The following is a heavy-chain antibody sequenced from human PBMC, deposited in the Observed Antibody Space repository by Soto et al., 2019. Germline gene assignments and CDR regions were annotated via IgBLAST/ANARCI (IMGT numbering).Heavy chain of an antibody. Sequence: QVQLVQSGAEVKKPGASVKVSCKASGYTFTSYGISWVRQTPGQGLEWMGWISAYNGNTNYAQKLQGRVTMTTDTSTSTAYMELRSLRSDDTAVYYCAIQPISIAAAGTLDYWGQGTLVTVSS. V-gene: IGHV1-18*01. J-gene: IGHJ4*02. D-gene: IGHD6-13*01. CDR3: AIQPISIAAAGTLDY. CDR2: ISAYNGNT. CDR1: GYTFTSYG.